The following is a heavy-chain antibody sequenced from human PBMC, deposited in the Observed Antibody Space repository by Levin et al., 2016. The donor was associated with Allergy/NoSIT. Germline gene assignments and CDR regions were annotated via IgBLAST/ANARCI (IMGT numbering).Heavy chain of an antibody. CDR2: IWYDGNTK. Sequence: GGSLRLSCAASGFTFSSYGMHWVRQAPGKGLEWVAIIWYDGNTKYYADSVKGRFTISRDNSKNTLYLQMNSLRAEDTAVYYCASGDGDYYWYLDLWGRGTLVTVSS. CDR1: GFTFSSYG. CDR3: ASGDGDYYWYLDL. J-gene: IGHJ2*01. V-gene: IGHV3-33*03. D-gene: IGHD4-17*01.